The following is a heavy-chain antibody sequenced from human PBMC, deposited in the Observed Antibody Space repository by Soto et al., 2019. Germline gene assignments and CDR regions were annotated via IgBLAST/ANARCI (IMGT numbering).Heavy chain of an antibody. J-gene: IGHJ5*02. V-gene: IGHV1-18*04. CDR1: ASTFTGYT. CDR3: ARGTATSGRWFGP. Sequence: QVHLVQSETEVKEPGASVKVSCKTSASTFTGYTINWVRQAPGQGLEWMGWISSLNGNADYARKFQGRLTMTTNTSATTAYMELKNLRSHATPVYFCARGTATSGRWFGPWGQGTLVTVSS. D-gene: IGHD3-10*01. CDR2: ISSLNGNA.